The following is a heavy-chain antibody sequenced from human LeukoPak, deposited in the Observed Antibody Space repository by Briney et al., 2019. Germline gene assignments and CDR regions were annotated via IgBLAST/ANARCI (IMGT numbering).Heavy chain of an antibody. CDR3: ASTPSTVTTPWDWYFDL. V-gene: IGHV4-38-2*02. CDR2: IYHSGST. D-gene: IGHD4-17*01. Sequence: SETLSLTCTVSGYSISSDYYWGWVRQPPGKGLEWIGSIYHSGSTYYNPSLKSRVTISVDTSKNQFSLKLSSVTAADTAVYYCASTPSTVTTPWDWYFDLWGRGTLVTVSS. J-gene: IGHJ2*01. CDR1: GYSISSDYY.